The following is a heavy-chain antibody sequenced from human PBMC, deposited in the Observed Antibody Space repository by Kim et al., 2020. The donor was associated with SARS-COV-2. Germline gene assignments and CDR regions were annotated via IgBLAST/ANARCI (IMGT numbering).Heavy chain of an antibody. CDR3: EASDY. CDR1: GFTFSRYA. Sequence: GGSLRLSCAASGFTFSRYAMSWARQAPGKGLEWVSTISDSGVRTHYADSVKGRFTISRDNSKSTLFLQMKSLRAEDTAVYYYEASDYWGQGSLVTVSP. V-gene: IGHV3-23*01. J-gene: IGHJ4*02. CDR2: ISDSGVRT.